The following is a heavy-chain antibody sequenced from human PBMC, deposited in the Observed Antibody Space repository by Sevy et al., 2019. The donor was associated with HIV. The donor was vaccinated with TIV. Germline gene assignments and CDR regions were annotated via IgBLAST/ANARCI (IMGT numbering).Heavy chain of an antibody. CDR2: IWYDGSNK. CDR1: GFTFSSYG. Sequence: GGSLRLSCAASGFTFSSYGMHWVRQAPAKGLEWVAVIWYDGSNKYYADSAKGRVTISRDNSKNTLFLQMNSLRDEDTAVYYCARGLAALPGYYYGMDVWGQGTTVTVSS. D-gene: IGHD6-6*01. V-gene: IGHV3-33*02. J-gene: IGHJ6*02. CDR3: ARGLAALPGYYYGMDV.